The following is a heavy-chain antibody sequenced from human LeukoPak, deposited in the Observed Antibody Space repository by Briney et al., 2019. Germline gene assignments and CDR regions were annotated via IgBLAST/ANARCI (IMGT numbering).Heavy chain of an antibody. J-gene: IGHJ4*02. CDR1: GYNFTNYW. D-gene: IGHD1-26*01. V-gene: IGHV5-51*01. CDR3: ARFSVGGTYYPNY. Sequence: PGESLKISCKGSGYNFTNYWISWVRQMPGKGLEWMGIIYPGDSDTRYSPSFQGQVTISADKSISTAYLQWSSLKASDTAMYYCARFSVGGTYYPNYWGQGTLVSVSS. CDR2: IYPGDSDT.